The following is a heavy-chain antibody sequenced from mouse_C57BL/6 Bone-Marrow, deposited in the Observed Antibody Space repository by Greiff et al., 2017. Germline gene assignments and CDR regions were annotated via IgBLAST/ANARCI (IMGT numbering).Heavy chain of an antibody. CDR3: AIYLWLRRGGYYYAMDY. J-gene: IGHJ4*01. CDR1: GYTFTSYW. CDR2: IHPSDSDT. Sequence: QVQLQQPGAELVKPGASVKVSCKASGYTFTSYWMHWVKQRPGQGLEWIGRIHPSDSDTNYNQKFKGKATLTVDKSSSTAYMQLSSLTSEDSAVYYYAIYLWLRRGGYYYAMDYWGQGTSVTVSS. V-gene: IGHV1-74*01. D-gene: IGHD2-2*01.